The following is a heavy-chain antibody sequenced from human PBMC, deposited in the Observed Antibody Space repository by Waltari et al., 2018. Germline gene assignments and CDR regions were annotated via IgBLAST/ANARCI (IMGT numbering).Heavy chain of an antibody. CDR1: GGSISRYY. D-gene: IGHD3-10*01. Sequence: QVQLQESGPGLVKPSETLSLTCTVSGGSISRYYWRWIRQPPGKGLEWIGYIYYSGSTNYNPSLKSRVTISVDTSKNQFSLKLSSVTAADTAVYYCARFGVLVRTWFDPWGQGTLVTVSS. CDR3: ARFGVLVRTWFDP. J-gene: IGHJ5*02. V-gene: IGHV4-59*01. CDR2: IYYSGST.